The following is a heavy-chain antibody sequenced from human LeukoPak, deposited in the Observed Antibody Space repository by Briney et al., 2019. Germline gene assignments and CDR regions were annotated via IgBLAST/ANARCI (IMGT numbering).Heavy chain of an antibody. V-gene: IGHV3-23*01. J-gene: IGHJ4*02. CDR3: AKTGIGDYYDSSGYLNSPSDY. Sequence: TGGSLRLSCAASGFTFSSYAMSWVSQAPGKGLEWVSAISGSGGSTYYADTVKGPFTISRDNSKNTLYLQMNSLRAEDTAVYYCAKTGIGDYYDSSGYLNSPSDYWGQGTLVTVSS. D-gene: IGHD3-22*01. CDR2: ISGSGGST. CDR1: GFTFSSYA.